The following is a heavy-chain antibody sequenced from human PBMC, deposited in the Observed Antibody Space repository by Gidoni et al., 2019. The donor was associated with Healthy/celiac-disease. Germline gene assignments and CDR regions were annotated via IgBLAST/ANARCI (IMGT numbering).Heavy chain of an antibody. D-gene: IGHD2-15*01. J-gene: IGHJ3*02. Sequence: QVQLQESGPGLVKPSQILSLPCTVSGGSISSGGYYWSWIRQHPGKGLEWIGYIYYSGSTYYNPSLKSRVTISVDTSKNQFSLKLSSVTAADTAVYYCARDISVVAETGLAFDIWGQGTMVTVSS. CDR2: IYYSGST. CDR1: GGSISSGGYY. CDR3: ARDISVVAETGLAFDI. V-gene: IGHV4-31*03.